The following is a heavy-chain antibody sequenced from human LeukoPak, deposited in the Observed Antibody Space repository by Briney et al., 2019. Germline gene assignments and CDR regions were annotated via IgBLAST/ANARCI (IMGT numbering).Heavy chain of an antibody. CDR1: GGSISSSSYY. V-gene: IGHV4-39*07. J-gene: IGHJ4*02. Sequence: PSETLSLTRTVSGGSISSSSYYWGWIRQPPGKGLEWIGSIYYSGSTYYNPSLKSRVTISVDTSKNQFSLKLSSVTAADTAVYYCARILLLWFGELSNFDYWGQGTLVTVSS. CDR2: IYYSGST. D-gene: IGHD3-10*01. CDR3: ARILLLWFGELSNFDY.